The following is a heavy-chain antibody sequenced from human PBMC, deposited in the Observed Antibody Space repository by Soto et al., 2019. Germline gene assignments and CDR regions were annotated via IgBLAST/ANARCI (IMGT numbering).Heavy chain of an antibody. V-gene: IGHV1-69*01. Sequence: QVQLVRSGAEVEKPGSSVKVSCKFSGGTFSSYAISWVRKAPGQGHEWMGGIIPILGTANYAQKLQGRVTIHADESKSTAHIGLRGVGSETAAVYYCASGYYESCGYYHERSSDAFDIWGQGTMVTVSS. CDR2: IIPILGTA. CDR1: GGTFSSYA. J-gene: IGHJ3*02. CDR3: ASGYYESCGYYHERSSDAFDI. D-gene: IGHD3-22*01.